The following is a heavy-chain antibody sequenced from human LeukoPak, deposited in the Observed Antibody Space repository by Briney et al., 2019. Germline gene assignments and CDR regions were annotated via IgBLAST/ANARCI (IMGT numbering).Heavy chain of an antibody. CDR2: INPNNGVT. Sequence: ASVKVSCKPSRYTFTGYYIHWVRQAPGQGLEWMGWINPNNGVTNYTQKFQGRVTMTRDTSISTAYMELSRLRSDDTAIYYCAKNGDRGAYCSGGSCYPYYYYNMDVWGKGTTVTISS. CDR1: RYTFTGYY. V-gene: IGHV1-2*02. D-gene: IGHD2-15*01. CDR3: AKNGDRGAYCSGGSCYPYYYYNMDV. J-gene: IGHJ6*03.